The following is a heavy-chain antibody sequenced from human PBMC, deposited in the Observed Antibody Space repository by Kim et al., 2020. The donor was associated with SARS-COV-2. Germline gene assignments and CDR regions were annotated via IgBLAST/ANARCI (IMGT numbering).Heavy chain of an antibody. J-gene: IGHJ4*02. CDR1: GFTFDDYA. CDR2: ISWNSGSI. D-gene: IGHD3-10*01. V-gene: IGHV3-9*01. CDR3: AKETYYYGSGSYSFDY. Sequence: GGSLRLSCAASGFTFDDYAMHWVRQAPGKGLEWVSGISWNSGSIGYADSVKGRFTISRANAKNSLYLQMNSLRAEDTALYYCAKETYYYGSGSYSFDYWGQGTLVTVSS.